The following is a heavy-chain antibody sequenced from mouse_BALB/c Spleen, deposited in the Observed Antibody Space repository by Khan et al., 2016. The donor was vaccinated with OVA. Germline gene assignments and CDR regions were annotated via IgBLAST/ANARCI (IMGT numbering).Heavy chain of an antibody. D-gene: IGHD2-10*01. V-gene: IGHV2-6-1*01. Sequence: QVQLKESGPGLAAPSQSLSITCTISGFSLTSYGVHWVRQPPGKGLAWLAVIWSDGSTNYNSTLKSRLTITKDNSQSQVFLKMSSLQTDDTAIYFCARQPYYHYNIMDYWGQGTSVTVSS. J-gene: IGHJ4*01. CDR1: GFSLTSYG. CDR3: ARQPYYHYNIMDY. CDR2: IWSDGST.